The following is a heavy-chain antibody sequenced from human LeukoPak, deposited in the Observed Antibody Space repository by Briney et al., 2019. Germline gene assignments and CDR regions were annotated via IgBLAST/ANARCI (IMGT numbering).Heavy chain of an antibody. CDR3: ARDSMRGLVLDYAFDI. Sequence: PSETLSLTCTVSGGSISSDNYYWSWIRQPPGKGLEWIGYIYYSGSTNYNPSLKSRVTISVDTSKNQFSLKLSSVTAADTAVYYCARDSMRGLVLDYAFDIWGQGTMVTVSS. D-gene: IGHD6-6*01. V-gene: IGHV4-61*01. CDR2: IYYSGST. CDR1: GGSISSDNYY. J-gene: IGHJ3*02.